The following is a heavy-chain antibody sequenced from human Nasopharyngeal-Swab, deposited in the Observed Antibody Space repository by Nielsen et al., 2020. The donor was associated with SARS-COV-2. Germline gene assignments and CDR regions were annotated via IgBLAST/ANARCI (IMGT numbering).Heavy chain of an antibody. D-gene: IGHD3-10*01. CDR2: IDSTGAII. J-gene: IGHJ3*01. CDR3: AKANVIFWFGQFRGDALDL. Sequence: GESLKISCAASGFSFRDYYMTWIRQAPGKGLEWISYIDSTGAIIYYADSVKGRFTISRDNAKNSLNLQMNSLRVEDTAVYYCAKANVIFWFGQFRGDALDLWGQGTRVTVSS. CDR1: GFSFRDYY. V-gene: IGHV3-11*04.